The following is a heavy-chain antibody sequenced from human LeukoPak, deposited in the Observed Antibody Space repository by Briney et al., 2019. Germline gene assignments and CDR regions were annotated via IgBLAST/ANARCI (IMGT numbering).Heavy chain of an antibody. Sequence: GESLKISCKGSGYSFNSYWIGWVRQMPGKGLEWMGIIYPCDSDTRYSPSFQGQVTISADKSSDTAYLQWSSLKASDTAMYYCARKYCRSSSCYVAFDYWGQGTLVTVSS. CDR3: ARKYCRSSSCYVAFDY. J-gene: IGHJ4*02. CDR2: IYPCDSDT. V-gene: IGHV5-51*01. CDR1: GYSFNSYW. D-gene: IGHD2-2*01.